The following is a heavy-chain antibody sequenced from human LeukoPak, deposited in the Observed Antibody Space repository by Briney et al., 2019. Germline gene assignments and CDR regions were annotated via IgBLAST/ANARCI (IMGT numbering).Heavy chain of an antibody. J-gene: IGHJ4*02. Sequence: PGGSLRLSCAASGFTFSSYGMHWVRQAPGKGLEWVAVISYDESNKYYADSVKGRFTISRDNSKNTLYLQMNSLRAEDTAVYYCASSLPYSSSWYVLDYWGQGTLVTVSS. CDR2: ISYDESNK. D-gene: IGHD6-13*01. V-gene: IGHV3-30*03. CDR3: ASSLPYSSSWYVLDY. CDR1: GFTFSSYG.